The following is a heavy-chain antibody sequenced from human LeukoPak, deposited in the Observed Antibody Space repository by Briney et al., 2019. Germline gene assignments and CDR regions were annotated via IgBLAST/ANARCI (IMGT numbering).Heavy chain of an antibody. J-gene: IGHJ4*02. Sequence: SENLSLTCTVSGGSISSGSYYWSWIRQPAGKGLEWIGRIYTSGSTNYNPSLKSRVTISVDTSKNQFSLKLSSVTAADTAVYYCATYSNYVDYWGQGTLVTVSS. V-gene: IGHV4-61*02. CDR1: GGSISSGSYY. D-gene: IGHD4-11*01. CDR2: IYTSGST. CDR3: ATYSNYVDY.